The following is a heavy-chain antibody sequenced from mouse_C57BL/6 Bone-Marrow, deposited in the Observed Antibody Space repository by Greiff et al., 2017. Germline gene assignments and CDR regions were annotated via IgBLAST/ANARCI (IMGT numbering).Heavy chain of an antibody. CDR1: GYTFTSYW. V-gene: IGHV1-53*01. CDR2: INPSNGGT. D-gene: IGHD2-4*01. Sequence: QVQLQQPGTELVKPGASVKLSCKASGYTFTSYWMHWVKQRPGQGLEWIGNINPSNGGTNYNEKFKSKATLTVDKSSSTAYMQLSSLTSEDSAVYYCAKGRVIYYDYDGGYDFDYWGQGTTLTVSS. CDR3: AKGRVIYYDYDGGYDFDY. J-gene: IGHJ2*01.